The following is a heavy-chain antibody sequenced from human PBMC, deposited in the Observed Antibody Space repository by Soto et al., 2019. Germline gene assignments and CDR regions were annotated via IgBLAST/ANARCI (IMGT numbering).Heavy chain of an antibody. V-gene: IGHV3-23*01. CDR3: AKRGYCSGGNCYRDYHQH. J-gene: IGHJ1*01. Sequence: PGGSLRLSCAASGFPFSSYAITWVRQAPGRGLEWVSTISGGGESTYFADSVKGRFAISRDNSKNTVYLQMNNLRAEDTAVYYCAKRGYCSGGNCYRDYHQHWGQGTLVTVSS. D-gene: IGHD2-15*01. CDR2: ISGGGEST. CDR1: GFPFSSYA.